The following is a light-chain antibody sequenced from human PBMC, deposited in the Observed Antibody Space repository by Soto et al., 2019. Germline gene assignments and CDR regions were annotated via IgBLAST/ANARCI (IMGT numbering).Light chain of an antibody. CDR1: QSISSW. CDR3: QQYNSYSRRT. J-gene: IGKJ1*01. CDR2: DAS. V-gene: IGKV1-5*01. Sequence: DIQMTQSPSTLSASAGDRVTITCRASQSISSWLAWYQQKPGKAPKLLIYDASSLESGVPSRFSGSGSGTEFTLTISSLQPDDFATYYCQQYNSYSRRTFGQGTKVDIK.